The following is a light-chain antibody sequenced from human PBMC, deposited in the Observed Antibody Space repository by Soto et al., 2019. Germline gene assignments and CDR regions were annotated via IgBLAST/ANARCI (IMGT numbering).Light chain of an antibody. CDR1: QSLNNG. J-gene: IGKJ5*01. V-gene: IGKV1-5*01. CDR3: PQYHRSSIT. CDR2: DAS. Sequence: DIQMTQSPSTLSASVGDRVTITCRASQSLNNGLAWYQQKPGKAPNLLIYDASTLERGVPSRFSGTGSGTEFTLTISSLQPDDFATYYCPQYHRSSITFGQGTRLEIK.